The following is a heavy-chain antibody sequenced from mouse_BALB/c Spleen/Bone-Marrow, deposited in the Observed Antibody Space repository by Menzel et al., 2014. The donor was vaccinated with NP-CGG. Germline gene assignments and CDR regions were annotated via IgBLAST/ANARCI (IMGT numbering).Heavy chain of an antibody. CDR3: ARDDYAY. V-gene: IGHV1-7*01. D-gene: IGHD2-4*01. CDR1: GYTFTSYW. J-gene: IGHJ3*01. CDR2: IYPSTGYT. Sequence: QLKQSGAELAKPGASVKMSCKASGYTFTSYWMHWVKQRPGQGLEWIGYIYPSTGYTEHNQKFKDKAIMTADKSSXTAYMQLSSLTSEDSAVYYCARDDYAYWGQGTLVTVSA.